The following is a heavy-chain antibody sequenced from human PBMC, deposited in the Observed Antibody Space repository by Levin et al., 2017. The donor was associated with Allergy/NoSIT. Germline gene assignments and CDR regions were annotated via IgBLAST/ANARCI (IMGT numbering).Heavy chain of an antibody. D-gene: IGHD6-13*01. CDR2: ISSSSSYT. CDR1: GFTFSDYY. V-gene: IGHV3-11*05. Sequence: GESLKISCAASGFTFSDYYMSWIRQAPGKGLEWVSYISSSSSYTNYADSVKGRFTISRDNAKNSLYLQMNSLRAEDTAVYYCARAVSSSNDYWGQGTLVTVSS. J-gene: IGHJ4*02. CDR3: ARAVSSSNDY.